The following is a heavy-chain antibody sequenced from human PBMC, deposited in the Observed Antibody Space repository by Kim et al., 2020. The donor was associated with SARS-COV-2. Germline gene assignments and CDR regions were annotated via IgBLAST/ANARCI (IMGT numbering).Heavy chain of an antibody. Sequence: SETLSLTCTVSGGSISSGGYYWSWIRQHPGKGLEWIRYIYYSGSTYYNPSLKSQATISVDTTKNQFSLKLSSVTAADTAVYYCAMGQCLITRIVVVVGGFDYWGRGTLVTVSS. CDR1: GGSISSGGYY. CDR3: AMGQCLITRIVVVVGGFDY. CDR2: IYYSGST. J-gene: IGHJ4*02. V-gene: IGHV4-31*01. D-gene: IGHD3-22*01.